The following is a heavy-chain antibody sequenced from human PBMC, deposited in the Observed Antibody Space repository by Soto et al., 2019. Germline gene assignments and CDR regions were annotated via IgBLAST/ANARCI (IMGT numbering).Heavy chain of an antibody. CDR2: ISYDGTTK. V-gene: IGHV3-30*18. CDR3: AKEDCSTSCSYWNEDY. Sequence: QVQLVESGGGVVQPGRSLRLSCAASGFTFSDYAMHWVRQAPGKGLEWVSVISYDGTTKYYADSVKGRFTISRDNSKYTLYLQMNSLRPEDTAVYYCAKEDCSTSCSYWNEDYWGQGTLVTVSS. J-gene: IGHJ4*02. D-gene: IGHD2-2*01. CDR1: GFTFSDYA.